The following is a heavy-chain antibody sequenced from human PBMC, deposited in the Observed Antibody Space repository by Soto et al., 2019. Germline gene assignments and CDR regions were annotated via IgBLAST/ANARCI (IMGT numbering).Heavy chain of an antibody. D-gene: IGHD2-2*01. CDR3: ARLRGVYCSSTSCLFDY. CDR1: GYSFTSYW. J-gene: IGHJ4*02. V-gene: IGHV5-10-1*01. CDR2: IDPSDSYT. Sequence: PGESLKISCKGSGYSFTSYWISWVRQMPGKGLEWMGRIDPSDSYTNYSPSFQGHVTISADKSISTAYLQWSSLKASDTAMYYCARLRGVYCSSTSCLFDYWGQGTLVTV.